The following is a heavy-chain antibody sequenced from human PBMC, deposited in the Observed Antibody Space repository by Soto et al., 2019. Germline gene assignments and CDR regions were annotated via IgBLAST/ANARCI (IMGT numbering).Heavy chain of an antibody. J-gene: IGHJ6*03. Sequence: GGSLRLSCAASGFTFSSYAMHWVRQAPGKGLEYVSAISSNGGSTYYANSVKGRFTISRDNSKNTLYLQMGSLRAEDMAVYYCARDQSYDFWSGYDYYYYMDVWGKGTTVTVSS. V-gene: IGHV3-64*01. CDR2: ISSNGGST. CDR1: GFTFSSYA. CDR3: ARDQSYDFWSGYDYYYYMDV. D-gene: IGHD3-3*01.